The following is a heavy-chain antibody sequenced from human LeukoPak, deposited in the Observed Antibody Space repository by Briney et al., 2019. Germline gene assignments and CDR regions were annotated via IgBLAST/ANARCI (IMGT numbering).Heavy chain of an antibody. CDR1: GFTVSSNY. CDR3: TSHAAFDP. Sequence: GGSLRLSCAASGFTVSSNYMSWVRQAPGKGLEWVGRIKSKNVGGTTDYAAPVKGRFTISRDDSKNTVYLQMNSLKIEDTAVYYCTSHAAFDPWGQGTLVTVSS. CDR2: IKSKNVGGTT. V-gene: IGHV3-15*01. J-gene: IGHJ5*02.